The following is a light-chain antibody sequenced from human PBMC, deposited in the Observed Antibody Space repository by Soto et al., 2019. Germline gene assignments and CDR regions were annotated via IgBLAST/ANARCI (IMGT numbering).Light chain of an antibody. CDR1: QSINNY. CDR3: QQSYSSPLT. J-gene: IGKJ4*01. Sequence: DIHMTQSPSSLSASVGDRVTITCRASQSINNYLNWYQEKPGKAPNLLIYAASNLQSGVPSRFSGSGSGTDFTLTISSLEAEDFATYYCQQSYSSPLTFGGGTKVEI. CDR2: AAS. V-gene: IGKV1-39*01.